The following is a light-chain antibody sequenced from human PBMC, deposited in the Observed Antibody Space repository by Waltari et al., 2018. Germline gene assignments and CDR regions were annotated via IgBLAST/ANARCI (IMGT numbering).Light chain of an antibody. J-gene: IGKJ4*01. CDR1: QSISTW. CDR2: KAS. V-gene: IGKV1-5*03. Sequence: DIQMTQSPSTLSASVGDRVTITCRAIQSISTWLAWYQQKPGKAPNLLIYKASTLETVVPSRLSGSGSGTEFTLTISSLQPDDFATYFCQQYNSYLLTFGGGTKVEIQ. CDR3: QQYNSYLLT.